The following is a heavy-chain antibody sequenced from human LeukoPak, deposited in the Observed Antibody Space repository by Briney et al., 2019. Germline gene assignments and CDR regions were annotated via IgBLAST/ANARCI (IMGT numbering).Heavy chain of an antibody. D-gene: IGHD6-19*01. CDR3: ATSMAGFNWFDP. J-gene: IGHJ5*02. CDR2: ISKDESTT. V-gene: IGHV3-74*01. CDR1: GFTFSNNW. Sequence: PGGSLRLSCAASGFTFSNNWMHWVRQAPGKGLVWVSRISKDESTTSYADSVKGRFTISRDNARNTLYLQMSSLRAEDTAVYYCATSMAGFNWFDPWGQGTLVTVSS.